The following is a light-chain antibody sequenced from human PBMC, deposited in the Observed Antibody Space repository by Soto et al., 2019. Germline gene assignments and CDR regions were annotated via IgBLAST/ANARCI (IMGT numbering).Light chain of an antibody. CDR1: QSVSTNY. Sequence: EIVLTQSPGTLSLSPGERATLSCRASQSVSTNYLAWYQRKPGQAPRLLIYGASSRATDIPNRFSGSGSGTDFTLTIPRLKAEDLEVYYCRQFGSPPPQFAQGTKGEI. V-gene: IGKV3-20*01. CDR3: RQFGSPPPQ. J-gene: IGKJ1*01. CDR2: GAS.